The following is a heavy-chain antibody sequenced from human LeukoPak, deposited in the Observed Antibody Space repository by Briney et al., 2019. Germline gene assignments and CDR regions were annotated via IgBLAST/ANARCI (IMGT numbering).Heavy chain of an antibody. Sequence: PSETLSLTCAVSGGSISSGGYYWSWIRQPPGKGLEWIGYIYYSGSTNYNPSLKSRVTISVDTSKNQFSLKLSSVTAADTAVYYCARHPEPYVDTAMAYFDYWGQGTLVTVSS. V-gene: IGHV4-61*08. CDR1: GGSISSGGYY. D-gene: IGHD5-18*01. CDR2: IYYSGST. J-gene: IGHJ4*02. CDR3: ARHPEPYVDTAMAYFDY.